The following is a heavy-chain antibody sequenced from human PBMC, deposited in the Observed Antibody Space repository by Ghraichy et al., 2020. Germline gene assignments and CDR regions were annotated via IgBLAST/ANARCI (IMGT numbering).Heavy chain of an antibody. CDR3: AKDPTTVTPYYFDF. J-gene: IGHJ4*02. Sequence: GESLNTSCAASGFTFSSYAMSWVRQAPGKGLEWVSTISGSGGSTYSADSVKGRFTISRDNSKNTLYLQMNSLRAEDTAVYYCAKDPTTVTPYYFDFWGQGTLVTVSS. V-gene: IGHV3-23*01. CDR1: GFTFSSYA. D-gene: IGHD4-11*01. CDR2: ISGSGGST.